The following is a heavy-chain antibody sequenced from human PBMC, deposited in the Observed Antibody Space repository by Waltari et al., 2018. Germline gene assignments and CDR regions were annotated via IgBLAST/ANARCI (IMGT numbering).Heavy chain of an antibody. CDR3: ARDRAPYCSSGDCYFDY. V-gene: IGHV3-48*02. CDR1: GFPFITNT. CDR2: ISASGAL. Sequence: EVLLVESGVGLVQPGGSLRLPCAASGFPFITNTMNWIRQAPGKGMEWISYISASGALFYADSVKGRFTISRDDARNSLHLQMNSLRDEDTAVYYCARDRAPYCSSGDCYFDYWGQGTLVTVSS. D-gene: IGHD2-2*01. J-gene: IGHJ4*02.